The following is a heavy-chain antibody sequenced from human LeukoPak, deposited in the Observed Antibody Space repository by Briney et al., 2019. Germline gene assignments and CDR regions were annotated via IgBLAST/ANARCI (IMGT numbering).Heavy chain of an antibody. J-gene: IGHJ4*02. Sequence: ASVKVSCKASGYTFTAYHMHWVRQAPGQGLEWMGWISPNSGDTGFAQKFQGRVTMTRDTSISTAYLELSRLRSDDTAVYYCARLVGRGCSGGSCYFDYWGQGTLVTVSS. CDR3: ARLVGRGCSGGSCYFDY. CDR2: ISPNSGDT. D-gene: IGHD2-15*01. CDR1: GYTFTAYH. V-gene: IGHV1-2*02.